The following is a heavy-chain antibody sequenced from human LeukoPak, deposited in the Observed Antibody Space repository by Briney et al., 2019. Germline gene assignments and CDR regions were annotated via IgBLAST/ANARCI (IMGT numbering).Heavy chain of an antibody. CDR1: GFTFSSYS. J-gene: IGHJ4*02. CDR3: ARVDCSGGSCYSPFDY. CDR2: ISSSSSYI. Sequence: GGSLRLSCAASGFTFSSYSMNWVRQAPGKGLEWVSSISSSSSYIYYADSVKGRFTISRDNAKNSLYLQMSSLRAEDTAVYYCARVDCSGGSCYSPFDYWGQGTLVTVSS. D-gene: IGHD2-15*01. V-gene: IGHV3-21*01.